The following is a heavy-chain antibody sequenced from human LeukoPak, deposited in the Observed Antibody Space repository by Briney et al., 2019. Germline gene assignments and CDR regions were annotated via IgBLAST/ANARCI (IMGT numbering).Heavy chain of an antibody. V-gene: IGHV3-15*01. CDR2: IKSQTDGGTT. Sequence: GGSLRLSCKGSGFTFTNACMSWVRLAPGKGLEWVGHIKSQTDGGTTDYAAPVKGRFTISRDDSKNTLYLQLNSLKTEVTAVYYCTTGTWIQLWLADYWGQGTLVTVSS. D-gene: IGHD5-18*01. CDR3: TTGTWIQLWLADY. J-gene: IGHJ4*02. CDR1: GFTFTNAC.